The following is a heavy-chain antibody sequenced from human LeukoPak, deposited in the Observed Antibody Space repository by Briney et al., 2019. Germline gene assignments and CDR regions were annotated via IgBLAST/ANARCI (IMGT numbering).Heavy chain of an antibody. D-gene: IGHD2-2*01. Sequence: SETLSLTRTVSGGSISSYYWSWIRQSPGKGLEWIGYIYYSGRSNYNPSLKSRVTMSLDTSKNQFSLKLSSVTAADTAVYYCARLVDCSSTSCYGYYYYYYYMDVWGKGTTVTVSS. CDR1: GGSISSYY. V-gene: IGHV4-59*08. CDR3: ARLVDCSSTSCYGYYYYYYYMDV. CDR2: IYYSGRS. J-gene: IGHJ6*03.